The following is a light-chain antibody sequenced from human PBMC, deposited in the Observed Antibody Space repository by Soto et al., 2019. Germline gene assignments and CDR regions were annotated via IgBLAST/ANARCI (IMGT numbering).Light chain of an antibody. Sequence: QSALTQPRSVSGSPGQSVTISCTGTSSDVGGYNYVSWYQQHPGKAPKLKIYDVSKRPSGVPDRFSGSKSGNTASLTISGLQAEDEADYYCCSYSGSYNVVYGGGTKLTVL. CDR3: CSYSGSYNVV. CDR1: SSDVGGYNY. V-gene: IGLV2-11*01. CDR2: DVS. J-gene: IGLJ2*01.